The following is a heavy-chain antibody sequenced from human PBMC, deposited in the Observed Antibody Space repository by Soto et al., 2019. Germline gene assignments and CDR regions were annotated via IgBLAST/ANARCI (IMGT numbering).Heavy chain of an antibody. Sequence: PGGSLRPSCAASGFTFSSYGMHWVRQAPGKGLEWVAVISYDGSNKYYADSVKGRFTISRDNSKNTLYLQMNSLRAEDTAVYYCAKVGGGIQNPDYWGQGTLVTVS. V-gene: IGHV3-30*18. D-gene: IGHD6-13*01. CDR2: ISYDGSNK. CDR1: GFTFSSYG. J-gene: IGHJ4*02. CDR3: AKVGGGIQNPDY.